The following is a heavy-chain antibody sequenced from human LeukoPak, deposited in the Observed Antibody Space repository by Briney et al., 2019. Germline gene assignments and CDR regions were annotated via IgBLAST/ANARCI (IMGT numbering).Heavy chain of an antibody. CDR2: IYYSGST. V-gene: IGHV4-39*01. J-gene: IGHJ3*02. CDR1: GGSISSSSYY. Sequence: SETLSLTCTVSGGSISSSSYYWGWIRQPPGKGLEWIGSIYYSGSTHYNPSLKSRVTISVDTSKNQFSLKLSSVTAADTAVYYCARYVNDAFDIWGQGTMVTVSS. CDR3: ARYVNDAFDI. D-gene: IGHD3-16*01.